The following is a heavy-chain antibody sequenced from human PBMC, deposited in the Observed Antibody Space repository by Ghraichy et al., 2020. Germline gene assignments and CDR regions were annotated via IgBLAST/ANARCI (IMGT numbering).Heavy chain of an antibody. V-gene: IGHV3-9*01. Sequence: SLNISCAASGFTFDDYAMHWVRQAPGKGLEWVSGISWNSGRIDYADSVKGRFTISRDNDKNSLYLQMNSLRPEDTALYYCAKVVASATATHIDLWGQGTVVTVSS. CDR3: AKVVASATATHIDL. J-gene: IGHJ1*01. CDR1: GFTFDDYA. CDR2: ISWNSGRI. D-gene: IGHD1-1*01.